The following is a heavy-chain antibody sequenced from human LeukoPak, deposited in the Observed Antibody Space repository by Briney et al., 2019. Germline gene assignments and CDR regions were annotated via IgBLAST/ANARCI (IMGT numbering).Heavy chain of an antibody. CDR1: GFTFSSYT. CDR3: ARDLFGSSWYRGLD. Sequence: GGSLRLSCAASGFTFSSYTMNWVRQAPGKGLEWVSSISGSSTYIYYADSVKGRFIISRDNAKSSLYLQMDSLTAEDTAVYYCARDLFGSSWYRGLDGGQGTRVTVSS. CDR2: ISGSSTYI. D-gene: IGHD6-13*01. J-gene: IGHJ4*02. V-gene: IGHV3-21*01.